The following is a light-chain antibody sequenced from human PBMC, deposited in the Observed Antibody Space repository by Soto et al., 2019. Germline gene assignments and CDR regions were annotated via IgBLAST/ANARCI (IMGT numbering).Light chain of an antibody. Sequence: QSVLTQPPSASGTPGQRVTISCSGSSSNIGSFSVNWFQQLPGTAPKLLIYKTNQRPSGVPDRFSASKSGTSASLAIGGLRSEDEADYYCATWDDSLSAAYVFGTGTKLTVL. CDR1: SSNIGSFS. CDR2: KTN. J-gene: IGLJ1*01. CDR3: ATWDDSLSAAYV. V-gene: IGLV1-47*01.